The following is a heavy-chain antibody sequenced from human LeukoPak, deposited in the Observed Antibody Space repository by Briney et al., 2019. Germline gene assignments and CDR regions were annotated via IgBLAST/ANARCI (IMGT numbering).Heavy chain of an antibody. CDR1: GYSISSGYY. CDR2: IYHSGST. CDR3: ARDGSYYDSSGSV. Sequence: SETLSLTCTVSGYSISSGYYWGWIRQPPGKGLEWIGSIYHSGSTYYNPSLKSRVTISVDTSKNQFSLKLSSVTAADTAVYYCARDGSYYDSSGSVWGQGTLVTVSS. D-gene: IGHD3-22*01. J-gene: IGHJ4*02. V-gene: IGHV4-38-2*02.